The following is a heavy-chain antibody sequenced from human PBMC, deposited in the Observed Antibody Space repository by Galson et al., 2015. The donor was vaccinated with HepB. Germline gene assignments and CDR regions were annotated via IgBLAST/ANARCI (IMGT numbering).Heavy chain of an antibody. CDR3: VRDLPGITIFEAMAV. V-gene: IGHV3-23*01. D-gene: IGHD3-3*01. J-gene: IGHJ6*02. CDR2: ISGGADRT. Sequence: SLRLSCAASGFTFSSYVLSWVRQAPGKGLQWVSSISGGADRTYYTDSVKGRFTISRDNTKNTLYLQMKSLRAEDTAIYYCVRDLPGITIFEAMAVWGQGTTVTVSS. CDR1: GFTFSSYV.